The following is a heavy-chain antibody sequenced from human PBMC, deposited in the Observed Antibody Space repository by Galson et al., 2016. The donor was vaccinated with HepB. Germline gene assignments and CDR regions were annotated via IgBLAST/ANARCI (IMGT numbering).Heavy chain of an antibody. CDR2: IYPGDSDT. CDR3: AKDHHWNYVHSYYGMDL. D-gene: IGHD1-7*01. CDR1: GYNFTRYW. J-gene: IGHJ6*02. Sequence: QSGAEVKKPGESLRISCKASGYNFTRYWIGWVRQMPGKGLEWIGIIYPGDSDTRYSPSFQGQATISVDKSIRTAYLQWSSLRAEDTAVYYCAKDHHWNYVHSYYGMDLWGQGTTVTVSS. V-gene: IGHV5-51*01.